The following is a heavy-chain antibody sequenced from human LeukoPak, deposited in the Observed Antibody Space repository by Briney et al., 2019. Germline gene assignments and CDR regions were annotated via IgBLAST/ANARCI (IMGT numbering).Heavy chain of an antibody. Sequence: ASVKVSCKASGYTFTSYGISWVRQAPGQGLEWMGWISAYNGNTNYAQKLQGRVTMTTDTSTSTAYMELRSLRSDDTAVYYCARDTSSGDFSELHYWGQGTLVTVSS. V-gene: IGHV1-18*01. CDR3: ARDTSSGDFSELHY. CDR2: ISAYNGNT. D-gene: IGHD3-3*01. CDR1: GYTFTSYG. J-gene: IGHJ4*02.